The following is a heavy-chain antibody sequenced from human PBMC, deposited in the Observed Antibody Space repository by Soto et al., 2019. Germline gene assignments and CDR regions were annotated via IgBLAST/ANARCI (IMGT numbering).Heavy chain of an antibody. CDR1: GWSFSAYY. CDR3: ASGYCSTTSCYAGFDY. Sequence: SETLSLTCAVYGWSFSAYYWSWIRQPPGKGLEWIGEINHSGSTNYNPSLKSRVTISVDTSKIQFSLKLSSVTAADTAVYYCASGYCSTTSCYAGFDYWGQGTLVTVSS. V-gene: IGHV4-34*01. D-gene: IGHD2-2*01. CDR2: INHSGST. J-gene: IGHJ4*02.